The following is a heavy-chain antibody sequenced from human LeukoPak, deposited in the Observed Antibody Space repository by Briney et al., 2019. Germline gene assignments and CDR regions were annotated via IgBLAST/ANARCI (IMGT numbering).Heavy chain of an antibody. J-gene: IGHJ6*02. D-gene: IGHD3-10*01. CDR3: AREYGSGSPYYYYGMDV. V-gene: IGHV4-59*01. CDR1: GGXISSYY. Sequence: SETLSLTCTVSGGXISSYYCSWIRQPPGKGLGWIGYIYYSGSTNYNPSLKSRVTISVDTSKNQFSLKLSSVTAADTAVYYCAREYGSGSPYYYYGMDVWGQGTTVTVSS. CDR2: IYYSGST.